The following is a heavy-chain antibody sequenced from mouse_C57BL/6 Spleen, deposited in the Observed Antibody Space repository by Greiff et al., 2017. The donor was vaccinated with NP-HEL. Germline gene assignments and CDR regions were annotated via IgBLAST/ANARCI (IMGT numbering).Heavy chain of an antibody. CDR1: GYTFTSYW. D-gene: IGHD1-1*01. CDR3: AISYYCGSSYVFAY. Sequence: QVQLQQPGAELVKPGASVKVSCKASGYTFTSYWMHWVKQRPGQGLEWIGRIHPSDSDTNYNQKFKGKATLTVDKSSSTAYMQLSSLTSEDSAVYYCAISYYCGSSYVFAYWGQGTLVTVSA. V-gene: IGHV1-74*01. J-gene: IGHJ3*01. CDR2: IHPSDSDT.